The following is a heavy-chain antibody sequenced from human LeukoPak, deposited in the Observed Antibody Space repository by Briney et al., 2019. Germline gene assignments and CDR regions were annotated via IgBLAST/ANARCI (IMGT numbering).Heavy chain of an antibody. D-gene: IGHD2-2*01. Sequence: PGGSLRLSCAASGFTVSSNYMSWVRQAPGKGLEWVSAISGSGGSTYYADSVKGRFTISRDNSKNTLYLQMNSLRAEDTAVYYCAKSPLSRSRGWFDPWGQGTLVTVSS. V-gene: IGHV3-23*01. CDR1: GFTVSSNY. CDR2: ISGSGGST. J-gene: IGHJ5*02. CDR3: AKSPLSRSRGWFDP.